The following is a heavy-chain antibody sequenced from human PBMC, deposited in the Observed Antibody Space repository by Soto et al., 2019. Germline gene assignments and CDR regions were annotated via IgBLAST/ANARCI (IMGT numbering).Heavy chain of an antibody. J-gene: IGHJ4*02. CDR2: INGDGSAT. CDR3: ARREATDGVLDS. Sequence: GGSLRLSCAASGFTFSSYWMHWVRQAPGKGLVWVSRINGDGSATNYAGSVKGRFTISRDNAKNTLHLQMNSLRAEDTALYYCARREATDGVLDSWGQGTLVTVSS. CDR1: GFTFSSYW. V-gene: IGHV3-74*01. D-gene: IGHD1-26*01.